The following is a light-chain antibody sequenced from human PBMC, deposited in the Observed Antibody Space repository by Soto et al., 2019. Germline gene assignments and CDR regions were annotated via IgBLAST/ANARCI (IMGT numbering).Light chain of an antibody. V-gene: IGLV1-47*02. Sequence: QSVMTQPPSVSAAPGQRVTISCSGSSSNIGGNSVSWYQQLPGTAPKLLIYYSNQRPSGVPDRFSGSRSGTSASLAIVGLRSDDEANYYCAAWDASLSPGVFGNGTKVTVL. CDR3: AAWDASLSPGV. CDR1: SSNIGGNS. J-gene: IGLJ1*01. CDR2: YSN.